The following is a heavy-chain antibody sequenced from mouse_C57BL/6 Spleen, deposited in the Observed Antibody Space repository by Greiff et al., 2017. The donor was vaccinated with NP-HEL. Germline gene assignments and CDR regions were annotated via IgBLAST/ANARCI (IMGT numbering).Heavy chain of an antibody. CDR2: IHPNSGST. CDR3: ARREYYGPFDY. J-gene: IGHJ2*01. Sequence: QVQLQQPGAELVKLGASVKLSCKASGYTFTSYWMHWVKQRPGQGLEWIGMIHPNSGSTNYNEKFKSKATLTVDKSSSTAYMQLSSLTSEDSAVYYCARREYYGPFDYWGQGTTLTVSS. CDR1: GYTFTSYW. V-gene: IGHV1-64*01. D-gene: IGHD1-1*01.